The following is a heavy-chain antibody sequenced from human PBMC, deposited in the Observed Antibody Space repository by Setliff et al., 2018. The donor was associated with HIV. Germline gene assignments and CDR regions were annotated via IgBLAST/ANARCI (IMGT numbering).Heavy chain of an antibody. CDR3: ARGQDLGATWTGYYYYYMDV. Sequence: SETLSLTCAVYVGSFSGHYWIWIRQPPGKGLEWIGETNPSGSTKYNPSLKSRVTISVDRSKNQFSMKLTSVTAADTAVYYCARGQDLGATWTGYYYYYMDVWGKGTTVTVSS. CDR1: VGSFSGHY. V-gene: IGHV4-34*01. J-gene: IGHJ6*03. CDR2: TNPSGST. D-gene: IGHD1-26*01.